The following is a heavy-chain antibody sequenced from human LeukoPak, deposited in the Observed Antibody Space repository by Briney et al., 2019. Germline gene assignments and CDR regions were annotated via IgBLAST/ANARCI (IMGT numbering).Heavy chain of an antibody. Sequence: PSETLSLTWTVSGDSINSRNYYWGWIRQPPGKGLEWIGSLYFTGSTYYNPSLKSRVTISLDTAKKQFSLKLISVTGADTAVYYCARSLQDIWSGYEAPRRPFDQWGRGTLVTVTS. CDR1: GDSINSRNYY. D-gene: IGHD3-3*01. CDR2: LYFTGST. CDR3: ARSLQDIWSGYEAPRRPFDQ. V-gene: IGHV4-39*01. J-gene: IGHJ4*02.